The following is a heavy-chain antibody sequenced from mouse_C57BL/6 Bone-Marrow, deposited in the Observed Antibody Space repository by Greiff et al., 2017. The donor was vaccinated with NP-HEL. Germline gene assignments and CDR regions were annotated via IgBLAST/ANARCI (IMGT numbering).Heavy chain of an antibody. CDR1: GYTFTSYW. V-gene: IGHV1-55*01. CDR2: IYPGSGST. J-gene: IGHJ2*01. CDR3: ARGVLRCMGY. Sequence: QVQLQQPGAELVKPGASVQMSCKASGYTFTSYWITWVKQRPGQGLAWIGDIYPGSGSTIYNEKFKSKATLTVDTSSSTAYMQLSSLTSEDSAVYYCARGVLRCMGYWSQGTTLTVSS. D-gene: IGHD1-1*01.